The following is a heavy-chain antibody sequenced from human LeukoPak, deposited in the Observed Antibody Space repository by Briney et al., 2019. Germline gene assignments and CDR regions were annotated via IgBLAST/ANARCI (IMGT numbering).Heavy chain of an antibody. D-gene: IGHD2-2*02. CDR2: MNPILDIA. V-gene: IGHV1-69*04. CDR3: ARDPEYCSSTSCYTRLGY. CDR1: GGTFSSYT. J-gene: IGHJ4*02. Sequence: AASVTVSCKASGGTFSSYTISWVRQAPGQGLEWMGRMNPILDIANYAQKFQGRVTITADKSTSTAYMELSSLRSEDTAGYYCARDPEYCSSTSCYTRLGYWGQGTLVTVSS.